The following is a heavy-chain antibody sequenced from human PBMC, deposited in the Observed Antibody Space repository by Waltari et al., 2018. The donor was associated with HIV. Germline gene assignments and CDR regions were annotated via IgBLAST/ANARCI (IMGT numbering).Heavy chain of an antibody. CDR2: INYSGSI. D-gene: IGHD6-19*01. CDR3: ARGGASGWYLFDY. V-gene: IGHV4-34*01. CDR1: GESFRGYS. J-gene: IGHJ4*02. Sequence: HVQLQQWGAGLLKPSETLSLTCAVYGESFRGYSWTWIRQTPGKGLEWIGEINYSGSINYNSSLKGRVTVSADLSKNQFSLKLTSVTAADTALYYCARGGASGWYLFDYWSQGTLVTVS.